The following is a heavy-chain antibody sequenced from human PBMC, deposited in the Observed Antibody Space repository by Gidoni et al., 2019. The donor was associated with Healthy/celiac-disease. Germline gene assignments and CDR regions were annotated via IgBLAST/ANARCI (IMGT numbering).Heavy chain of an antibody. CDR2: ISSSSSYI. Sequence: EVQLVESGGGLVKPGGSLRLSCAASGFTFSSYSMNWVRQAPGKGLEWVSSISSSSSYIYYADSVKGRFTISRDNAKNSLYLQMNSLRAEDTAVYYCARAMTLSGSYSRAIDYWGQGTLVTVSS. J-gene: IGHJ4*02. D-gene: IGHD1-26*01. V-gene: IGHV3-21*01. CDR3: ARAMTLSGSYSRAIDY. CDR1: GFTFSSYS.